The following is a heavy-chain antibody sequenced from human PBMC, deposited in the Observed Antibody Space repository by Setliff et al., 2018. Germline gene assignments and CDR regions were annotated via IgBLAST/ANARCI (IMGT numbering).Heavy chain of an antibody. J-gene: IGHJ4*02. D-gene: IGHD1-1*01. V-gene: IGHV4-59*08. CDR2: VYYSGAA. CDR1: GGSFSTYY. Sequence: PSETLSLTCTVSGGSFSTYYWSWIRQAPGKGLEWIGHVYYSGAANYNPSLKSRVTISVDTSKNQFSLKLRSVTAADTAVYYCARTGTYRYFDYWGQGILVTVSS. CDR3: ARTGTYRYFDY.